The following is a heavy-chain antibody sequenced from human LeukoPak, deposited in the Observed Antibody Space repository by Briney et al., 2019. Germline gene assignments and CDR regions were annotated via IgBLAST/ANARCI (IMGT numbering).Heavy chain of an antibody. V-gene: IGHV3-23*01. D-gene: IGHD2-2*01. J-gene: IGHJ6*02. CDR1: GFTFSSYS. CDR3: AKDVGVPAPMAG. CDR2: ISSDGRNT. Sequence: PGGSLRLSCAASGFTFSSYSMNWVRQAPGQGLEWVSTISSDGRNTHYTDPVKGRFTISRDNSKNTLYLQMTSLRVEDTAIYYCAKDVGVPAPMAGWGQGTTVTVSS.